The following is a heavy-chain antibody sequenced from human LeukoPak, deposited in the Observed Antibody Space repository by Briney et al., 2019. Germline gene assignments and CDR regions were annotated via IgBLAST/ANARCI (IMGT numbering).Heavy chain of an antibody. CDR1: GGTFSSYT. V-gene: IGHV1-69*04. CDR3: ARDCIGCLGFDY. D-gene: IGHD5/OR15-5a*01. CDR2: IIPILGIA. J-gene: IGHJ4*02. Sequence: SVKVSCKXSGGTFSSYTISWVRQSPGQGLEWMGRIIPILGIANYSQKFQGRVTITADKSTSTAYMELSSLRSEDTAVYYCARDCIGCLGFDYWGQGTLVTVSS.